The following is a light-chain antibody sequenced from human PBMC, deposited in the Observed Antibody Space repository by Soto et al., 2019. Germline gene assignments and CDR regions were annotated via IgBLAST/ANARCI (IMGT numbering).Light chain of an antibody. CDR3: QQYKNWPPRT. CDR1: QSMSYN. V-gene: IGKV3-15*01. J-gene: IGKJ4*01. Sequence: EIVMTQSPATLSVSPGEAATLSCRASQSMSYNLAWYQQKPGQGPRLLIYGAFTMATGIPARFSGSGSGTDFTLTISSLQSEDFVVYYCQQYKNWPPRTFGGGTKGEIK. CDR2: GAF.